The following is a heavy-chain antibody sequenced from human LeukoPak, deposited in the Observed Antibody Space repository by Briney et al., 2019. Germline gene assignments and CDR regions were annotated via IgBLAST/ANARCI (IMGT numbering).Heavy chain of an antibody. CDR3: ARDFVVVVPAAMRFYYYYGMDV. D-gene: IGHD2-2*01. Sequence: SGGSLRLPCAASGFTFSSYEMNWVRQAPGKGLEWVSYISSSGSTIYYADSVKGRFTISRDNAKNSLYLQMNSLRAEDTAVYYCARDFVVVVPAAMRFYYYYGMDVWGQGTTVTVSS. CDR2: ISSSGSTI. CDR1: GFTFSSYE. V-gene: IGHV3-48*03. J-gene: IGHJ6*02.